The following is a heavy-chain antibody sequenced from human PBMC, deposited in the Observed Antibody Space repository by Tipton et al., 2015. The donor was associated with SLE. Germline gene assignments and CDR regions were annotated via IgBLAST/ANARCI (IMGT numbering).Heavy chain of an antibody. CDR2: IQHSGST. Sequence: TLSLTCAVYGGSFSGYYWSWIRQPPGKGLEWIGEIQHSGSTNYKPSLKSRVTISLDTSKNQFSLKLSSVTAADTAVYFCARLAGRRFPFDSWGQGTLVTVSS. D-gene: IGHD6-6*01. CDR1: GGSFSGYY. CDR3: ARLAGRRFPFDS. J-gene: IGHJ4*02. V-gene: IGHV4-34*01.